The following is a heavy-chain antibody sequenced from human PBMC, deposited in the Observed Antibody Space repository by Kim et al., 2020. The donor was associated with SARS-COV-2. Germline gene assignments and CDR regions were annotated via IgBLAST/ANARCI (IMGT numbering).Heavy chain of an antibody. CDR2: IYYSGST. CDR1: GGSISSSSYY. Sequence: SETLSLTCTVSGGSISSSSYYWGWIRQPPGKGLEWIGSIYYSGSTYYNPSLKSRVTISVDTSKNQFSLKLSSVTAADTAVYYCARHHVAGYYYDSSWFDPWGQGTLVTVSS. CDR3: ARHHVAGYYYDSSWFDP. J-gene: IGHJ5*02. V-gene: IGHV4-39*01. D-gene: IGHD3-22*01.